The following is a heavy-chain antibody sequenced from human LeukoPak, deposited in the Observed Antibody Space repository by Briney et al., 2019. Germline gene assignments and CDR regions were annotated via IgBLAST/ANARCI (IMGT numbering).Heavy chain of an antibody. J-gene: IGHJ4*02. CDR3: ARDSSGYEDLDY. CDR2: IWYDGRNK. Sequence: QPGGSLRLSCAASGFTFSSYGMHWVRQAPGKGLEWVAVIWYDGRNKYYADSVKGRFTISRDNSKNTLYLQMNSLRAEDTAVYYCARDSSGYEDLDYWGQGTLVTVSS. CDR1: GFTFSSYG. V-gene: IGHV3-33*01. D-gene: IGHD3-22*01.